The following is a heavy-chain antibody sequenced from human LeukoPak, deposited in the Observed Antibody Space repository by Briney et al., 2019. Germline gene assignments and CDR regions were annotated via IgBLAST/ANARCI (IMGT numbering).Heavy chain of an antibody. Sequence: PGGSLRLSCAASGFTVSSNYMSWVRQAPGKGLEWFSVIYSGGSTYYADSVKGRFTISRDNSKNTLYLQMNSLRAEDTAVYYCAKEVGRAWRQQLVRSYFDYWGQGTLVTVSS. J-gene: IGHJ4*02. CDR2: IYSGGST. CDR3: AKEVGRAWRQQLVRSYFDY. CDR1: GFTVSSNY. D-gene: IGHD6-13*01. V-gene: IGHV3-53*01.